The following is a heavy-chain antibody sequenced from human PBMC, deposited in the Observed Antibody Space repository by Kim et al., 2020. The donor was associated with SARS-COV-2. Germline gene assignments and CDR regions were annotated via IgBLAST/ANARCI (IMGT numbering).Heavy chain of an antibody. CDR3: ARVRYGDYLTEYFDY. CDR2: IYSGGST. D-gene: IGHD4-17*01. J-gene: IGHJ4*02. V-gene: IGHV3-53*01. CDR1: GFTVSSNY. Sequence: GGSLRLSCAASGFTVSSNYMSWVRQAPGKGLEWVSVIYSGGSTYYADSVKGRFTISRDNSKNTLYLQMNSLRAEDTAVYYCARVRYGDYLTEYFDYWGQGTLVTVSS.